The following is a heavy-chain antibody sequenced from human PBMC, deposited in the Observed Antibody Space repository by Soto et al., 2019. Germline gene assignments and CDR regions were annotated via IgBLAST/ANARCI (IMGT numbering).Heavy chain of an antibody. CDR3: ARVLPYYFDY. D-gene: IGHD2-2*01. J-gene: IGHJ4*02. CDR2: IKQDGSEK. Sequence: GGSLRLSCAASGFTFSGYWMSWVRQAPGKGLEWVANIKQDGSEKYYVDSVKGRFTISRDNAKNSLYLQMNSLRAEDTAVYYCARVLPYYFDYWGQGTLAPVSS. CDR1: GFTFSGYW. V-gene: IGHV3-7*01.